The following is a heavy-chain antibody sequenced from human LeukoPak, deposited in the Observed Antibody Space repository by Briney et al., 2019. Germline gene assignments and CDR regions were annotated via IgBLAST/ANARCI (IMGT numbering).Heavy chain of an antibody. Sequence: PGGSLRLSCAASGFTFSSYAMNWVRQAPGKGLEWVSAISGGGDSTYYADSVRDRFTISRDNSKNTLYLQMNSLRAEDTAIYYCARDGGYSTNFDYWGQGTLVTVSS. CDR1: GFTFSSYA. CDR2: ISGGGDST. J-gene: IGHJ4*02. CDR3: ARDGGYSTNFDY. D-gene: IGHD2/OR15-2a*01. V-gene: IGHV3-23*01.